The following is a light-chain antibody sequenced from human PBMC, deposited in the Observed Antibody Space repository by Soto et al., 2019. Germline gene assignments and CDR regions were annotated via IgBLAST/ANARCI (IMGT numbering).Light chain of an antibody. CDR3: CSYAGSRTHVL. J-gene: IGLJ2*01. CDR2: EVS. CDR1: SSDVGSYNL. Sequence: QSALTQPASVSGSPGQSITISCIGTSSDVGSYNLVSWYQQHPGKAPKVLIYEVSARPSGVSNRFSGSKSGNTASLTISGLQAEDDAEYYCCSYAGSRTHVLFGGGTKLTVL. V-gene: IGLV2-23*02.